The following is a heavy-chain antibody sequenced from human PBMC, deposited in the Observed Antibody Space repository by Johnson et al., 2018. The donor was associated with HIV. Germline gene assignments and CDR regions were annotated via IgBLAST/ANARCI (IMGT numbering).Heavy chain of an antibody. J-gene: IGHJ3*01. CDR2: MNSDGSST. CDR3: AREKEMTRLGAFDV. V-gene: IGHV3-74*03. CDR1: GFTFSHYW. D-gene: IGHD3-16*01. Sequence: VQLVESGGGLVQPGGSLTLSCAASGFTFSHYWMHWVRQAPGKGLVWVSRMNSDGSSTTYADSVKGRFPISRDNAKNTLYLQMKTLRAEDTAIYYCAREKEMTRLGAFDVWGQGTVVTVSS.